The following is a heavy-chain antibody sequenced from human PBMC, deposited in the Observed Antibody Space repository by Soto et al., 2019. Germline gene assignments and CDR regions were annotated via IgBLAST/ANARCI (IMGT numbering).Heavy chain of an antibody. CDR2: ISGSGGST. J-gene: IGHJ4*02. CDR1: GFTFSSYA. Sequence: PGGSLRLSCAASGFTFSSYAMSWVRQAPGKGLEWVSAISGSGGSTCYADSVKGRFTISRDNSKNTLYLQMNSLRAEDTAVYYCAKDGRYFGVSFDYWGQGTLVTVSS. V-gene: IGHV3-23*01. D-gene: IGHD3-9*01. CDR3: AKDGRYFGVSFDY.